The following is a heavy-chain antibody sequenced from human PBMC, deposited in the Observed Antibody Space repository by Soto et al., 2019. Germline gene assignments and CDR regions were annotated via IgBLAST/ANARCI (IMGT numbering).Heavy chain of an antibody. CDR2: IIPIFGTA. D-gene: IGHD2-21*02. Sequence: QVQLVQSGAEVKKPGSSVKVSCKASVGTFSSYAISWVRQAPGQGLEWMGGIIPIFGTANYAQKFQGRVTITADESTSTAYMELSSLRSEDTAVYYCARPYCGGDCYSDAFDIWGQGTMVTVSS. J-gene: IGHJ3*02. V-gene: IGHV1-69*12. CDR1: VGTFSSYA. CDR3: ARPYCGGDCYSDAFDI.